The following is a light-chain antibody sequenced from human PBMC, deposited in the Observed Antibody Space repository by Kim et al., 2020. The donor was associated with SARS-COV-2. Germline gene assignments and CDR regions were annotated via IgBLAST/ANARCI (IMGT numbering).Light chain of an antibody. J-gene: IGKJ2*01. Sequence: SVSGGDRVSITCRASQSITTFLNWYQQKPGKAPKLLIAAASTLQDGVPSRFSGSGSGTDFTLTINNLQPEDVASYYCQESYSDPYTFGQGTKLEIK. CDR2: AAS. CDR1: QSITTF. CDR3: QESYSDPYT. V-gene: IGKV1-39*01.